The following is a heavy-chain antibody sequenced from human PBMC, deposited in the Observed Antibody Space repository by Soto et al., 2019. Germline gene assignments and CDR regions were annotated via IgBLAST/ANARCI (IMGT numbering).Heavy chain of an antibody. Sequence: SETLSLTCVVSDHSISSDFYWGWIREPPGKGLEWIGSIYHSGTTYYNPSLRSRLTISIDTSKNQFSLMLSSVTAADTALYHCVRIGRQGQTFYSWFDYWGQGSLVTVSS. CDR1: DHSISSDFY. J-gene: IGHJ5*01. V-gene: IGHV4-38-2*01. D-gene: IGHD1-26*01. CDR3: VRIGRQGQTFYSWFDY. CDR2: IYHSGTT.